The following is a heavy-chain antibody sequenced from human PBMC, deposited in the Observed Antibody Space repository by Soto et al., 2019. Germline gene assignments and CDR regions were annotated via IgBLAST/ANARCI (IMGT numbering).Heavy chain of an antibody. CDR3: ARDLYDFWSGRPLYGMDV. Sequence: KPGGSLRLSCAASGFTFSSYSMNWVRQAPGKGLEWVSSISSSSSYIYYADSVKGRFTISRDNAKNSLYLQMNSLRAEDTAVYYCARDLYDFWSGRPLYGMDVWGQGTTVTVSS. CDR2: ISSSSSYI. J-gene: IGHJ6*02. D-gene: IGHD3-3*01. CDR1: GFTFSSYS. V-gene: IGHV3-21*01.